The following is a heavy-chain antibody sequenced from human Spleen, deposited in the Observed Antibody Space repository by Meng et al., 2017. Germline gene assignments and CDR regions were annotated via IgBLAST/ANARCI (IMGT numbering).Heavy chain of an antibody. CDR3: ANDAGCTTGTMFDR. D-gene: IGHD4-17*01. CDR2: INNDGDNR. J-gene: IGHJ5*02. CDR1: GFTFINYA. Sequence: GESLKISCAASGFTFINYAMSWVRQAPGKGLEWVSTINNDGDNRHYADSVKGRFIISRDNSKDTFYLQMNSLRAEDTAVYYCANDAGCTTGTMFDRWGQGTLVTVSS. V-gene: IGHV3-23*05.